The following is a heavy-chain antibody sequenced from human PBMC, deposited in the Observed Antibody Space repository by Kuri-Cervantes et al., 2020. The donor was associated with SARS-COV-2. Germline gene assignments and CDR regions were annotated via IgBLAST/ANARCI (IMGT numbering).Heavy chain of an antibody. CDR2: IIPIFGTA. CDR3: ARDPTLSWGSYYSSFDY. CDR1: GGTFSSYA. Sequence: SVKVSCKASGGTFSSYAISWVRQAPGQGLEWMGGIIPIFGTANYAQKFQGRVTMTRDTSTSTVYMELSSLRSEDTAVYYCARDPTLSWGSYYSSFDYWGQGTMVTVSS. V-gene: IGHV1-69*05. J-gene: IGHJ4*02. D-gene: IGHD3-10*01.